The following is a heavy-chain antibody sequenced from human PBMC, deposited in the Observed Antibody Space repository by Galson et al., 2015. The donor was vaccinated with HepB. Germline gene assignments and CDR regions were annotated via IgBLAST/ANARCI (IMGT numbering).Heavy chain of an antibody. CDR2: IYSGGST. CDR1: GFTVSSNY. Sequence: SLRLSCAASGFTVSSNYMSWVRQAPGKGLEWVSVIYSGGSTYYADSVKGRFTISRDNSKTTLYLQMNSLRAEDTAVYYCARDCHPLKETWHHDFWSGCLGYYGMDVWGQGTTVTVSS. CDR3: ARDCHPLKETWHHDFWSGCLGYYGMDV. J-gene: IGHJ6*02. V-gene: IGHV3-53*01. D-gene: IGHD3-3*01.